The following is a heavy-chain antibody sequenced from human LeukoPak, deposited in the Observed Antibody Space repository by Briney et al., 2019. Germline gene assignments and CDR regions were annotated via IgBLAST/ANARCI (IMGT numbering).Heavy chain of an antibody. D-gene: IGHD3-10*01. CDR2: INPSSGGT. Sequence: ASVKVSCKASGYSFTASYMHWVRQAPGQGLEWLGWINPSSGGTKYAPKFQGRVTLTRDTSINTAYMELTSLRSDDTAMYHCAKEFPSGATRDLDYWGQGTLVTVSS. V-gene: IGHV1-2*02. CDR1: GYSFTASY. CDR3: AKEFPSGATRDLDY. J-gene: IGHJ4*02.